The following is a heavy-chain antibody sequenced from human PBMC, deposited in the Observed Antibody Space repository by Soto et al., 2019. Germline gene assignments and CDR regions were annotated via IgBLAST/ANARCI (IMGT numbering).Heavy chain of an antibody. J-gene: IGHJ6*03. V-gene: IGHV4-34*01. CDR1: GGSFSGYY. CDR3: ARGKIGHCSGGSCYYYYYYMDV. Sequence: SETLSLTCAVYGGSFSGYYWSWIRQPPGKGLEWIGEINHSGSTNYNPSLKSRVTISVDTSKNQFSLKLSSVTAADTAVYYCARGKIGHCSGGSCYYYYYYMDVWGKGTTVTVSS. D-gene: IGHD2-15*01. CDR2: INHSGST.